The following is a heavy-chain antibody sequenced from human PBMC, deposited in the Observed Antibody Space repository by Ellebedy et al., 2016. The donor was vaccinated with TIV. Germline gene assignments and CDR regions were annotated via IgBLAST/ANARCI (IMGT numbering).Heavy chain of an antibody. CDR3: ARLSRVYDSSSYNWFDL. CDR1: GYTFTTYA. J-gene: IGHJ5*02. Sequence: AASVKVSCKASGYTFTTYAMHWVRQAHGQRLAWMGWINAGNGNTKYSQKFQGRVTITRDTSASTAYMELSSLRSEDTAVYYCARLSRVYDSSSYNWFDLWGQGTLVTVSS. D-gene: IGHD3-22*01. V-gene: IGHV1-3*01. CDR2: INAGNGNT.